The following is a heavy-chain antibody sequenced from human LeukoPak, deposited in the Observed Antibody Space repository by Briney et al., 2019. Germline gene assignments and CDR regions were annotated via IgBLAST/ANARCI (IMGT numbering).Heavy chain of an antibody. CDR1: GYTFTGYY. CDR2: INPNSGGT. J-gene: IGHJ3*02. D-gene: IGHD4-17*01. Sequence: GASVKVSCKASGYTFTGYYMHWVRQAPGQGLEWMGWINPNSGGTNYAQTFQGRVTMTRDTSSSTAYMELSRLRSDNTAVYCCARARTTVTPLDIWGQGTMVTVSS. CDR3: ARARTTVTPLDI. V-gene: IGHV1-2*02.